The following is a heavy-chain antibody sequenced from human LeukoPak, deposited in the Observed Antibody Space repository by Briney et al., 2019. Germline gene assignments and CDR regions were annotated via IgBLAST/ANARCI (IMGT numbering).Heavy chain of an antibody. J-gene: IGHJ4*02. D-gene: IGHD3-10*01. Sequence: SETLSLTCTVSGGSFSSTTYYWSWIRQPPGKGLEWIASINYSGSTYYNPSLKSRVTISVDTSENQFSLKLSSVTAADTAVYYCARYVVYGSGKYYFDYWGQGTLVTVSS. CDR3: ARYVVYGSGKYYFDY. CDR2: INYSGST. CDR1: GGSFSSTTYY. V-gene: IGHV4-39*01.